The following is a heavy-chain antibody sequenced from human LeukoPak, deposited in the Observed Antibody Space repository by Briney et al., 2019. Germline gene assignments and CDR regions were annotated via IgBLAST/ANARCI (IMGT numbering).Heavy chain of an antibody. V-gene: IGHV3-7*01. D-gene: IGHD6-13*01. CDR1: GFTFSSYW. CDR2: IKQDGSEK. CDR3: ARGGIAAAGPRGDWFDP. J-gene: IGHJ5*02. Sequence: GGSLRLSCAASGFTFSSYWMSWVRQAPGKGLEWVANIKQDGSEKYYVDSVKGRFTISRDNAKNSLYLQMNSLRAEDTAVYYCARGGIAAAGPRGDWFDPWGQGTLVTVSS.